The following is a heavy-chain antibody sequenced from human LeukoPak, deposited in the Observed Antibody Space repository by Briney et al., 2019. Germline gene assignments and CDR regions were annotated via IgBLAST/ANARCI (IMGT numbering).Heavy chain of an antibody. Sequence: PGGSLSLSCAASGFTFSDYDMHWVRQAPGKGLEWVAVISSDGSNKYYADSVKGRFTISRDTSKNTLYLQMNSLRPEDTAVYYCAKNSDFDISGLSPWGQGTMVTVSS. CDR3: AKNSDFDISGLSP. CDR2: ISSDGSNK. D-gene: IGHD3-22*01. V-gene: IGHV3-30*18. CDR1: GFTFSDYD. J-gene: IGHJ5*02.